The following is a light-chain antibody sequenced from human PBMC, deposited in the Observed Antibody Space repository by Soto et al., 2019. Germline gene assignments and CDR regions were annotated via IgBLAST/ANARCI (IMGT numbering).Light chain of an antibody. CDR3: QQRSNWPPPIT. J-gene: IGKJ5*01. CDR1: QSVHRSY. V-gene: IGKV3D-20*02. CDR2: GAS. Sequence: EIVLTQSPGTLSLSPGETATLSCRAGQSVHRSYLAWYQQKPGQAPRLLIYGASSRATGIPDRFSGSGSGTDFTLTISSLEAEDFAVYYCQQRSNWPPPITFGQGTRLEIK.